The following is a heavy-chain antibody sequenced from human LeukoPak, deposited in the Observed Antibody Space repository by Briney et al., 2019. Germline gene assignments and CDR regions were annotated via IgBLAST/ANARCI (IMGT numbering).Heavy chain of an antibody. J-gene: IGHJ4*02. CDR2: SRNKANSYTT. D-gene: IGHD1-26*01. Sequence: GESLRLSCAASGFTFSDRYMDWVRQAAGKGLEWVGRSRNKANSYTTEYAASVKGRFTVSRDDSNNSLYLQMNSLKTEDTAVYYCASSPAGRYTFEYWGQGTLVTVSS. V-gene: IGHV3-72*01. CDR3: ASSPAGRYTFEY. CDR1: GFTFSDRY.